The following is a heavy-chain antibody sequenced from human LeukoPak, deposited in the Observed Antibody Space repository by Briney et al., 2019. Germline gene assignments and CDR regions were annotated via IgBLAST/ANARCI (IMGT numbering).Heavy chain of an antibody. Sequence: SVKVSCKASGGTFSSYAISWVRQAPGQGLEWMGGVIPIFGTANYAQKSQGRVTITADESTSTAYMELSSLRSEDTAVYYCARGSTTEQENYYYYYGMDVWGKGTTVTVSS. CDR3: ARGSTTEQENYYYYYGMDV. J-gene: IGHJ6*04. CDR2: VIPIFGTA. CDR1: GGTFSSYA. V-gene: IGHV1-69*13. D-gene: IGHD4-17*01.